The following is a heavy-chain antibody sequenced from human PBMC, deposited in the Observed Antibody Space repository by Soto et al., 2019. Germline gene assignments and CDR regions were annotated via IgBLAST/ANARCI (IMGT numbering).Heavy chain of an antibody. Sequence: SETLSLTCTVSCGSISSSSYFWGWIRQPPGKGLEWIGTIYYSGSTYSNPSLKSRVTISVDTSKNQFSLELNFVTAADTAVYYCARLQQQLVLWGQGTLVTVS. V-gene: IGHV4-39*01. CDR3: ARLQQQLVL. J-gene: IGHJ4*02. CDR1: CGSISSSSYF. D-gene: IGHD6-13*01. CDR2: IYYSGST.